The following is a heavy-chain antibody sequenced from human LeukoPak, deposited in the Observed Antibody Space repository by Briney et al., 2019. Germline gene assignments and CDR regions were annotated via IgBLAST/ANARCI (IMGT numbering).Heavy chain of an antibody. CDR3: AKGSDIVVVPAAMDYYYYYMDV. J-gene: IGHJ6*03. V-gene: IGHV3-48*03. Sequence: PGGSLRLSCAASGFTFSSYEMNWVRQAPGKGLEWVSYISSSGSTIYYADSVKGRFTISRDDSKSTLYLQMSSLRDEDTAVYYCAKGSDIVVVPAAMDYYYYYMDVWGKGTTVTISS. CDR2: ISSSGSTI. CDR1: GFTFSSYE. D-gene: IGHD2-2*01.